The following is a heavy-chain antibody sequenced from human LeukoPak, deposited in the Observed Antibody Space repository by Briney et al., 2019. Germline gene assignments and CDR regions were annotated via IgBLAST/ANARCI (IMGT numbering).Heavy chain of an antibody. D-gene: IGHD3-22*01. CDR1: GLTFSSYS. V-gene: IGHV3-21*01. J-gene: IGHJ4*02. Sequence: PGGSLRLSCAASGLTFSSYSMNWVRQAPGKGLEWVSSISSSSSYIYYADSVKGRFTISRDNAKNSLYLQMNSLRAEDTAVYYCARDPHYYDSSGYYGIFDYWGQGTLVTVSS. CDR2: ISSSSSYI. CDR3: ARDPHYYDSSGYYGIFDY.